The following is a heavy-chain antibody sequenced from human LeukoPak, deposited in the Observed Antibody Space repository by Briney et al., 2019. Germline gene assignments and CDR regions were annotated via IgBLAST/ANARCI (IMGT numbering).Heavy chain of an antibody. D-gene: IGHD5-18*01. CDR3: ARRVSGYSYGYRDYYYYMDV. V-gene: IGHV4-59*01. J-gene: IGHJ6*03. CDR2: IYYSGST. Sequence: SETLSLTCTVSGGSISSYYWSWIRQPPGKGLEWIGYIYYSGSTNYNPSLKSRVTISVDTSKNQFSLKLSSVTAAGTAVYYCARRVSGYSYGYRDYYYYMDVWGKGTTVTVSS. CDR1: GGSISSYY.